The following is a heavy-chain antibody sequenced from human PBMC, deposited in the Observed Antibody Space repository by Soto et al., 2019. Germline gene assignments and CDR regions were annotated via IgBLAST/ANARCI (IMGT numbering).Heavy chain of an antibody. V-gene: IGHV4-30-4*01. Sequence: SETLSLTCTVSGGSISSGDYYWSWIRQPPGKGLEWIGYIYYSGSTYYNPSLKSRVTISVDTSKNQFSLKLSSVTAAGTAVYYCARVGFPPHYYNRSVFPWSAPWGEGTLVPVSS. CDR2: IYYSGST. CDR3: ARVGFPPHYYNRSVFPWSAP. J-gene: IGHJ5*02. CDR1: GGSISSGDYY. D-gene: IGHD3-22*01.